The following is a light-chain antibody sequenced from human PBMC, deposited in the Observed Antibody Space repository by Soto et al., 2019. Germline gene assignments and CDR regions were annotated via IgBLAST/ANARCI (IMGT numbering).Light chain of an antibody. J-gene: IGLJ1*01. V-gene: IGLV2-14*03. CDR2: DVS. Sequence: QSVLTQPASVSGSPGQSITISCTGTSSDVGGYNYVSWYQHHPGKAPKLIFYDVSNRPSGVSNRFSGSKSGNTASLTISGLQAEDEADYYCSSYTSSRTYIFGTGTKVTVL. CDR1: SSDVGGYNY. CDR3: SSYTSSRTYI.